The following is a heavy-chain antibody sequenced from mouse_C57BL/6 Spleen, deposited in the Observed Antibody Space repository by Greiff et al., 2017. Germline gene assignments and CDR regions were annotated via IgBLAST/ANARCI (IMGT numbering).Heavy chain of an antibody. CDR2: INPNNGGT. Sequence: VQLKQSGPELVKPGASVKIPCKASGYTFTDYNMDWVKQSHGKSLEWIGDINPNNGGTIYNQKFKGKATLTVDKSSSTAYMELRSLTSEDTAVYYCARLYCGSSPSWFAYWGQGTLVTVSA. J-gene: IGHJ3*01. CDR1: GYTFTDYN. CDR3: ARLYCGSSPSWFAY. D-gene: IGHD1-1*01. V-gene: IGHV1-18*01.